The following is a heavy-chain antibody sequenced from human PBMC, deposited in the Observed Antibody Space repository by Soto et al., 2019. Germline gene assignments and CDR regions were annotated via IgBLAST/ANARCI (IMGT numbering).Heavy chain of an antibody. J-gene: IGHJ4*02. V-gene: IGHV3-21*02. CDR2: INSGSRYV. Sequence: EVKLVESGGGLAKPGGSLRLSCVASGFIFRRYAMNWVRQAPGKGLEWVSSINSGSRYVFYKDSMKGRLTISRDNANNLLFLQIAHLRAEGPAVYYGGRLGLGGGGGRGIDFWGQGTLVTVAS. CDR3: GRLGLGGGGGRGIDF. D-gene: IGHD3-16*01. CDR1: GFIFRRYA.